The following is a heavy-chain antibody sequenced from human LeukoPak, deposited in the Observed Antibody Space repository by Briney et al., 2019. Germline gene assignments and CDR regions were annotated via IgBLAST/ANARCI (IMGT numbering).Heavy chain of an antibody. CDR1: GYTFTGYY. Sequence: GASVKVSCKASGYTFTGYYMHWVRQAPGQGLEWMGWINPNSGGTDYAQKFQGRVTMTRDTSISTAYMELSRLRSDDTAVYYCARGITIFGVGRFDYWGQGTLVTVSS. D-gene: IGHD3-3*01. J-gene: IGHJ4*02. CDR3: ARGITIFGVGRFDY. CDR2: INPNSGGT. V-gene: IGHV1-2*02.